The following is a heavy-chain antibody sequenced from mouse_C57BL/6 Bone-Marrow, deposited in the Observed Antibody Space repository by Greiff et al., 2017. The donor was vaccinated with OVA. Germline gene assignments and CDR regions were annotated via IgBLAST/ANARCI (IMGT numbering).Heavy chain of an antibody. Sequence: EVKVVESGGGLVQSGRSLRLSCATSGFTFSDFYMEWVRQAPGKGLEWIAASRNKANDYTTEYSASVKGRFIVSRDTSQSILYLQMNALRAEDTAIYYCARDGGGTSYYAMDYWGQGTSVTVSS. D-gene: IGHD4-1*01. CDR3: ARDGGGTSYYAMDY. CDR2: SRNKANDYTT. J-gene: IGHJ4*01. CDR1: GFTFSDFY. V-gene: IGHV7-1*01.